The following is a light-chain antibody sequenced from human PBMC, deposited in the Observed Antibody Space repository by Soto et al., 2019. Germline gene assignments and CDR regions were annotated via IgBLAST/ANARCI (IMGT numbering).Light chain of an antibody. CDR3: XXXKVAPFT. J-gene: IGKJ4*01. Sequence: ILMTQSPSSLSAFVGDRVTITCRASQDIGNFLAWYQQKPGKVPKLLIYAASTLQSGVPSRFSGSGSGTDFTLTXXXLXXXDXXXXXXXXXKVAPFTFGGGTKVEIK. V-gene: IGKV1-27*01. CDR2: AAS. CDR1: QDIGNF.